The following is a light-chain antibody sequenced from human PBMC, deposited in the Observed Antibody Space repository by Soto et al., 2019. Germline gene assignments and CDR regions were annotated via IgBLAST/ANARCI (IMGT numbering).Light chain of an antibody. CDR1: QSVSSY. CDR3: QQYGSSPFT. V-gene: IGKV3-11*01. J-gene: IGKJ3*01. CDR2: DAS. Sequence: EIVLTQSPATLSLSPGERATLSCSASQSVSSYLAWYQQKPGQAPRLLIYDASNRATGIPARFSGSGSGTDFTLTISSLEPEDFAVYYCQQYGSSPFTFGPGTKVDIK.